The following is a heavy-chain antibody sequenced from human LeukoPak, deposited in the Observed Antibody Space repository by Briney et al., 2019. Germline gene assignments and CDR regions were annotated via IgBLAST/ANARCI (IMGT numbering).Heavy chain of an antibody. CDR2: ISSGGSTI. CDR3: ARNSGSGSYYYYYYGMDV. CDR1: GFSFSNYE. V-gene: IGHV3-48*03. Sequence: GGSLRLSCAASGFSFSNYEMNWVRQAPGEGLEWVSYISSGGSTIYYADSVKGRFTISRDNAKNSLYLQMNSLRAEDTAVYYCARNSGSGSYYYYYYGMDVWGQGTTVTVYS. J-gene: IGHJ6*02. D-gene: IGHD3-10*01.